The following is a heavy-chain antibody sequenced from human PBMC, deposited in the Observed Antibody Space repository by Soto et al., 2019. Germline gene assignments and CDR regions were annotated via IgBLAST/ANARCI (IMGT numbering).Heavy chain of an antibody. CDR3: ARAMPGMDV. CDR1: GFTLGDFA. Sequence: QVQLVESGGGVVQPGRSLRLSCAASGFTLGDFAMHWVRQAPGKGLEWVALISNDGGNEHYGDSVKGRFTISRDNPKHMLYLQLTGLRVEDTAVYYCARAMPGMDVWGQGTKVTVSS. J-gene: IGHJ6*02. CDR2: ISNDGGNE. V-gene: IGHV3-30-3*01. D-gene: IGHD2-2*01.